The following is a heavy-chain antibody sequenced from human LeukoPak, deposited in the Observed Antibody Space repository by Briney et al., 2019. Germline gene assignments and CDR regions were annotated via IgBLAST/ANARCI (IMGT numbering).Heavy chain of an antibody. D-gene: IGHD3-9*01. CDR2: RKQEGSEK. V-gene: IGHV3-7*05. CDR1: GFTFSSYW. J-gene: IGHJ4*02. Sequence: GGFMRLSCAASGFTFSSYWMSWVRQAPGKGLESVANRKQEGSEKCYVDSVKGRFTISRDNAKNSLYLQMNSLRAEDTAVYFFFQAEAGIRYFDWLLRSYFDYWGQGTLVTVSS. CDR3: FQAEAGIRYFDWLLRSYFDY.